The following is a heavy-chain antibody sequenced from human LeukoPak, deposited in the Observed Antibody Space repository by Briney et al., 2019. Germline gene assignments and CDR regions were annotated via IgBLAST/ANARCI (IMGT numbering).Heavy chain of an antibody. CDR3: ARDRAWNYFDY. D-gene: IGHD3-3*01. Sequence: GGSLKLSCAPSGFTFSRHGMHWVRQAPGKGLGWVAIISNDGSRKYYAHSVEGRFTISRDNSKNTLYLQMDSLRAEDTAVYYCARDRAWNYFDYWGQGTLVTVSS. CDR1: GFTFSRHG. V-gene: IGHV3-30*03. CDR2: ISNDGSRK. J-gene: IGHJ4*02.